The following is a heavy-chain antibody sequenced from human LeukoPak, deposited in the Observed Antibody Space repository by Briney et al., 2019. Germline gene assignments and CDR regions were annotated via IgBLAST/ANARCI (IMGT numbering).Heavy chain of an antibody. D-gene: IGHD1-14*01. Sequence: GGSLRLSRAASGFTFSSYWMHWVRQAPGKGLVWVSRINSDGSSTSYADSVKGRFTISRDNAKNTLYLQMNSLRAEDTAVYYCARRSNFAGFDYWGQGTLVTVSS. CDR3: ARRSNFAGFDY. CDR2: INSDGSST. J-gene: IGHJ4*02. CDR1: GFTFSSYW. V-gene: IGHV3-74*01.